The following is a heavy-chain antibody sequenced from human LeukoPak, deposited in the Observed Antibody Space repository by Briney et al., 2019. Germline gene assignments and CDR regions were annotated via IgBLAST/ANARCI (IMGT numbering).Heavy chain of an antibody. Sequence: GGSLRLSCAVSGFTFDDYAMHWVRQAPGKGLEWVSGISWNSGSIGYADSVKGRFTISRDNAKNSLYLQMNSLRAEDTALYYCAKDMGLIAAAELDYWGQGTLVTVSS. CDR2: ISWNSGSI. V-gene: IGHV3-9*01. CDR1: GFTFDDYA. J-gene: IGHJ4*02. D-gene: IGHD6-13*01. CDR3: AKDMGLIAAAELDY.